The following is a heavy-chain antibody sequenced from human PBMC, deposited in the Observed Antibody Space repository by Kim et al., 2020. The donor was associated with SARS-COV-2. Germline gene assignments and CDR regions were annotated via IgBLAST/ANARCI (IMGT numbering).Heavy chain of an antibody. CDR2: INHSGTT. CDR3: ASEGGGAVVPAAMRT. V-gene: IGHV4-34*01. D-gene: IGHD2-2*01. Sequence: SETLSLTCAVYGGSFSGYYWRWIRQPPGKGLEWIGEINHSGTTNYNPSLNSRATISVDTSKNQFSLNLSPVSAAATAVYYCASEGGGAVVPAAMRTWGQG. J-gene: IGHJ5*02. CDR1: GGSFSGYY.